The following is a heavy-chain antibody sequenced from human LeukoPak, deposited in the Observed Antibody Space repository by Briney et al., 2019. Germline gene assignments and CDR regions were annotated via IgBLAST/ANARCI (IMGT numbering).Heavy chain of an antibody. Sequence: GQSLKISFKGSGYSFTNYWIGWVRQLPGKGLEWVGLIYPGDSDTRYSPSFQGQVTISADKSITTAYLQWSSLKASDTAIYYCARPGNTGTDYFQFWGQGTLVTVSS. V-gene: IGHV5-51*01. D-gene: IGHD1-7*01. CDR3: ARPGNTGTDYFQF. CDR2: IYPGDSDT. J-gene: IGHJ4*02. CDR1: GYSFTNYW.